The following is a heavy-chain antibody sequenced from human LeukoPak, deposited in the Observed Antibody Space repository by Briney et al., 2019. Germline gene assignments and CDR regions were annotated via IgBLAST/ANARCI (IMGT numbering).Heavy chain of an antibody. CDR1: GFTFSSYE. CDR2: ISSGSSSI. D-gene: IGHD6-6*01. Sequence: GGSLRLSCAASGFTFSSYEMNWVRQAPGKGLEWVSYISSGSSSIFYADSVKGRFTIPRDNAKNSLYLQMNSLRVEDTAVYYCARGGIAARFAYWGQGTLVTVSS. CDR3: ARGGIAARFAY. V-gene: IGHV3-48*03. J-gene: IGHJ4*02.